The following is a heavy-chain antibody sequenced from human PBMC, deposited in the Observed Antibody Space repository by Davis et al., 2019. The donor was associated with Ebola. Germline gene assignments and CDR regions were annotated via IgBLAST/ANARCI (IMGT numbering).Heavy chain of an antibody. CDR1: GFTFRSAW. D-gene: IGHD6-25*01. Sequence: GESLKISCAASGFTFRSAWITWVRQAPGKGLEWVGRIKSRSDGGTTHYGVRVKGRFTISRDDSKNTVYLEMNSLKTEDTALYYCTRGSGMYDWGRGTLFTVST. CDR2: IKSRSDGGTT. V-gene: IGHV3-15*06. CDR3: TRGSGMYD. J-gene: IGHJ4*02.